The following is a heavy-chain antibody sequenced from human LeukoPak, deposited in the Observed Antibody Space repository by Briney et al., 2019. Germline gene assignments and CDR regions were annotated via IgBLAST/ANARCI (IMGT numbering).Heavy chain of an antibody. CDR2: IYYSGST. CDR3: ARDGRGYSYGFWHDAFDI. D-gene: IGHD5-18*01. Sequence: PSETLSLTCTVSGGSISSYYWSWIRQPPGKGLEWIGYIYYSGSTNYNPSLKSRVTISVDTSKNQFSLKLSSVTAADTAVYYCARDGRGYSYGFWHDAFDIWGQGTMVTVSS. J-gene: IGHJ3*02. V-gene: IGHV4-59*01. CDR1: GGSISSYY.